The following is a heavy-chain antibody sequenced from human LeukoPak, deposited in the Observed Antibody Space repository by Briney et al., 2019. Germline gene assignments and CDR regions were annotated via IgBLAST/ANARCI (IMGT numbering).Heavy chain of an antibody. V-gene: IGHV3-30-3*01. D-gene: IGHD2-21*02. CDR2: ISYDGSNI. Sequence: PGRSLRLSCAASGFTFSGSSMHWVRQAPGKGLEWVAVISYDGSNIYYADSVKGRFTISRDNSKNTLYLQMNGLRAEDTAVYYCARGRCGGDCYLLDYWGQGTLVTVSS. CDR3: ARGRCGGDCYLLDY. CDR1: GFTFSGSS. J-gene: IGHJ4*02.